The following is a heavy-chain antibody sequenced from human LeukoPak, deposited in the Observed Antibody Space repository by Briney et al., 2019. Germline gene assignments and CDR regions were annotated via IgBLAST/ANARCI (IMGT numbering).Heavy chain of an antibody. CDR3: AKDHYWSIDY. CDR2: IKQDGSKK. D-gene: IGHD3-3*01. J-gene: IGHJ4*02. CDR1: GFPFSSYW. V-gene: IGHV3-7*01. Sequence: GGSLRLSCVASGFPFSSYWMTWVRQAPGKGLEWVANIKQDGSKKSYVDSVKGRFTISRDNAMNTLYLQMNSLRAEDTGVYYCAKDHYWSIDYWGRGTLVTVSS.